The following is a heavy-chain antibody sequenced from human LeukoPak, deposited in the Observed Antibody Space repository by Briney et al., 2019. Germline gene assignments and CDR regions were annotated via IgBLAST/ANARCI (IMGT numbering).Heavy chain of an antibody. J-gene: IGHJ3*02. CDR3: ARDRLVPAADDAFDI. CDR2: IYTSGST. CDR1: SGSISSYY. D-gene: IGHD2-2*01. V-gene: IGHV4-4*07. Sequence: PSETLSLTCTVSSGSISSYYWSWIRQPAGKGLEWIGRIYTSGSTNYNPSLKSRVTMSVDTSKNQFPLKLSSVTAPDTAVYYCARDRLVPAADDAFDIWGQGTMVTVSS.